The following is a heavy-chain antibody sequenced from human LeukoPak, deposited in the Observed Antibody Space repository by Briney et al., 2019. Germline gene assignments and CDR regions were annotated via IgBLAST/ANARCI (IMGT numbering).Heavy chain of an antibody. V-gene: IGHV4-39*01. D-gene: IGHD3-9*01. J-gene: IGHJ4*02. CDR3: ARHVPYDILTGTLDY. CDR2: IYYSGST. Sequence: SETLSLTCTVSGGSISSSSYCWGWIRQPPGKGLEWIGSIYYSGSTYYNPSLKSRVTISVDTSKNQFSLKLSSVTAADTAVYYCARHVPYDILTGTLDYWGQGTLVTVSS. CDR1: GGSISSSSYC.